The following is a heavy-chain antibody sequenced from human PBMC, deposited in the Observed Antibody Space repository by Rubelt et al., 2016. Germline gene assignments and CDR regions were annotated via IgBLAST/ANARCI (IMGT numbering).Heavy chain of an antibody. V-gene: IGHV2-5*02. D-gene: IGHD3-10*01. CDR1: GFSLSTSGVG. CDR2: IYWDDDK. J-gene: IGHJ4*02. CDR3: AHRGSGSYYLLFDY. Sequence: QVTLKESGPVLVKPTQTLTLTCTFSGFSLSTSGVGVGWIRQPPGKALEWLALIYWDDDKRYSPPLKSRLTSTKDTSKNQVVLTMTNMDPVDTATYYCAHRGSGSYYLLFDYWGQGTLVTVSS.